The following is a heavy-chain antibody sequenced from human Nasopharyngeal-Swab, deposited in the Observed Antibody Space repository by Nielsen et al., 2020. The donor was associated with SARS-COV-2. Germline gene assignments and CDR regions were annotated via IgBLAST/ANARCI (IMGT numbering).Heavy chain of an antibody. CDR2: ISAYNGNT. CDR3: ARVPSRDGYNWADY. Sequence: ASVKVSCKASGYTFTSYYMHWVRQAPGQGLEWMGWISAYNGNTNYAQKLQGRVTMTTDTSTSTAYMELRSLRSDDTAVYYCARVPSRDGYNWADYWGQGTLVTVSS. CDR1: GYTFTSYY. J-gene: IGHJ4*02. D-gene: IGHD5-24*01. V-gene: IGHV1-18*04.